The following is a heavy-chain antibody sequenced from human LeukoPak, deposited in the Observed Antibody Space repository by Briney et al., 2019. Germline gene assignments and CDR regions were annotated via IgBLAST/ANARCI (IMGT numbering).Heavy chain of an antibody. V-gene: IGHV4-30-2*01. CDR3: ARHNYVTRFLESGPYYYYYMDV. CDR1: GGSISSGGYY. D-gene: IGHD3-3*01. CDR2: IYHSGST. Sequence: SQTLSLTCTVSGGSISSGGYYWSWIRQPPGKGLEWIGYIYHSGSTYYNPSLKSRVTISVDTSKNQFSLKLSSVTAADTAVYYCARHNYVTRFLESGPYYYYYMDVWGKGTTVTVSS. J-gene: IGHJ6*03.